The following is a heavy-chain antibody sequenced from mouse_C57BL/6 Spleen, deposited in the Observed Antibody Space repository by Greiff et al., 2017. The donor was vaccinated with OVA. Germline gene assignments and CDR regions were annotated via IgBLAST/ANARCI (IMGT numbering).Heavy chain of an antibody. D-gene: IGHD1-1*02. J-gene: IGHJ2*01. CDR1: GYTFTDYY. Sequence: VMLVESGAELVRPGASVKLSCKASGYTFTDYYINWVKQRPGQGLEWIARIYPGSGNTYYNEKFKGKATLTAEKSSSTAYMQLSSLTSEDSAVYFCAREGWFFDYWGQGTTLTVSS. CDR2: IYPGSGNT. V-gene: IGHV1-76*01. CDR3: AREGWFFDY.